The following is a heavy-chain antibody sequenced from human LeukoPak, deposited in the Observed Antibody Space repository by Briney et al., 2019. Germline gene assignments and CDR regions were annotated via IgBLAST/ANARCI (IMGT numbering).Heavy chain of an antibody. CDR3: AKDLNTVVMQYFDS. V-gene: IGHV3-30*02. CDR2: IRYEGKTE. J-gene: IGHJ4*02. Sequence: GGSLRLSCTGSGFPFSSYGMHWVRQTSGRGLEWVAFIRYEGKTEYYADSVKGRFTIAREDSHSTVHLHMKDLRPDDAAVYFCAKDLNTVVMQYFDSWGQGTLASVPS. CDR1: GFPFSSYG. D-gene: IGHD2-21*01.